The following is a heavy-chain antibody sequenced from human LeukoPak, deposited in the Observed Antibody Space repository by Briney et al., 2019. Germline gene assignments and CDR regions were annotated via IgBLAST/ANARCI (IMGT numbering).Heavy chain of an antibody. D-gene: IGHD1-26*01. CDR3: TRGAPQADVFDI. V-gene: IGHV3-15*01. J-gene: IGHJ3*02. CDR2: FKSKVAGGTT. Sequence: PGGSLRLSCAASGFTFSVTWMSWVRQAPGRGREWVGRFKSKVAGGTTDYAAPVAGRFTISRDDSKNMLYLQMNSLKTEDTGVYYCTRGAPQADVFDIWGQGTMVTVSS. CDR1: GFTFSVTW.